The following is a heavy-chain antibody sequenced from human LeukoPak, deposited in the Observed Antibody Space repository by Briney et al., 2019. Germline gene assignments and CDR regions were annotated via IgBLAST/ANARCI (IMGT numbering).Heavy chain of an antibody. CDR3: ARDGSRVGAPS. CDR2: IIPIFGTA. Sequence: SVKVSCKASRGTFSSSTISWVRPAPGQGLEWMGRIIPIFGTANYAQKFQGRVTITADKSTSTAYMELSSLRSEDTAVYYCARDGSRVGAPSWGQGTLVTVSS. V-gene: IGHV1-69*08. D-gene: IGHD1-26*01. J-gene: IGHJ4*02. CDR1: RGTFSSST.